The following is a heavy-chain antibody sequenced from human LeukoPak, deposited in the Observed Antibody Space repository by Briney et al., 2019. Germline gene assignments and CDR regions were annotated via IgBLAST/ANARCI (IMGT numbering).Heavy chain of an antibody. D-gene: IGHD3-9*01. CDR2: ISYDGSNK. CDR3: AKGPEGRYFDWLLGMDY. J-gene: IGHJ4*02. Sequence: GRSLRLSCAASGFTFSSYGMHRVRQAPGKGLEWVAVISYDGSNKYYADSVKGRFTISRDNSKNTLYLQMNSLRAEDTAVYYCAKGPEGRYFDWLLGMDYWGQGTLVTVSS. V-gene: IGHV3-30*18. CDR1: GFTFSSYG.